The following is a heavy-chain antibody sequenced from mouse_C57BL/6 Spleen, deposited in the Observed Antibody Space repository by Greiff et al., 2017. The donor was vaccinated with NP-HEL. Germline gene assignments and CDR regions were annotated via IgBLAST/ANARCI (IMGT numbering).Heavy chain of an antibody. CDR2: IYPGDGDT. J-gene: IGHJ1*03. D-gene: IGHD2-1*01. Sequence: QVQLQQSGAELVKPGASVKISCKASGYAFSSYWMNWVKQRPGQGLEWIGQIYPGDGDTNYNGKFKGKATLTADKSSSTAYMQLSSLTSEDSAVYFCARVGIYGNYRYFDVWGTGTTVTVSS. CDR1: GYAFSSYW. V-gene: IGHV1-80*01. CDR3: ARVGIYGNYRYFDV.